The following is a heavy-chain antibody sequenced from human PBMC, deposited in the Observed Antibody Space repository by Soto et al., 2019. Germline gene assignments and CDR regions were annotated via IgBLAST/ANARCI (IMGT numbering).Heavy chain of an antibody. J-gene: IGHJ6*02. CDR2: IVVGSGNT. V-gene: IGHV1-58*01. CDR3: VAEEVDV. Sequence: GASEKLSCKASAFTSSRYVVQWVRQARGQGIEWIGWIVVGSGNTNYAQKFQERVTITRDMSTSTAYMELSSLRSEDTAVYYCVAEEVDVWG. CDR1: AFTSSRYV.